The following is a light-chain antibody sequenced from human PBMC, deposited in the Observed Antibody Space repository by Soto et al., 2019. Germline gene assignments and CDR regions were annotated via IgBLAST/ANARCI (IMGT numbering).Light chain of an antibody. J-gene: IGKJ4*01. CDR3: QQTFSKIVT. CDR2: GAS. Sequence: DFQLTQSPASLSASVGDIVTITFRASQSIHTSLNWLQVQTGKAPRVLIFGASSLQRGVPRRFSGSGSGTDFSLTISSLQTEDFATYYGQQTFSKIVTFGGGTRVEMK. CDR1: QSIHTS. V-gene: IGKV1-39*01.